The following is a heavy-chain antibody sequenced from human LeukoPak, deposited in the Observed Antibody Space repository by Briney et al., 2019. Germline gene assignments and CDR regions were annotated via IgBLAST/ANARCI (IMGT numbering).Heavy chain of an antibody. CDR3: ARIIVVVKGLDWFDP. J-gene: IGHJ5*02. CDR2: IYYSGST. D-gene: IGHD2-2*01. V-gene: IGHV4-31*03. CDR1: GGSISSGGYY. Sequence: SETLSLTCTVSGGSISSGGYYWSWIRQHPGKGLEWIGYIYYSGSTYYNPSLKSRVTISVDTSKNQFSLKLSSVTAADTAVYYCARIIVVVKGLDWFDPWGQGTLVTVSS.